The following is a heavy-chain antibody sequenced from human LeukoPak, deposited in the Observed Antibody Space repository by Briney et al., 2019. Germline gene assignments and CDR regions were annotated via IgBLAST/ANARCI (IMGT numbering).Heavy chain of an antibody. Sequence: GGSLRLSCAASGFTFSSHWMKWVRQAPGQGPEWVATIKYDGSEKYYVDSVKGLFTISRDNTKNSLYLQTDSLRVEDTAVYYCVRGSSGWKGGDYWGQGTLVTVSS. CDR1: GFTFSSHW. CDR3: VRGSSGWKGGDY. J-gene: IGHJ4*02. D-gene: IGHD6-19*01. CDR2: IKYDGSEK. V-gene: IGHV3-7*01.